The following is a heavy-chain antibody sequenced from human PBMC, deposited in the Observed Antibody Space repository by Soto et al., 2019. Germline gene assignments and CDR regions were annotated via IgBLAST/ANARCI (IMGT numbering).Heavy chain of an antibody. CDR2: IKSKTDGGTT. D-gene: IGHD4-17*01. CDR3: TTDHLYGDYFDY. CDR1: GFTFSNAW. V-gene: IGHV3-15*01. Sequence: GGSLRLSCAASGFTFSNAWMSWVRQAPGKGLEWVGSIKSKTDGGTTDYAAPVKGRFTISRDDSKNTLYLQMNSLKTEDTAVYYCTTDHLYGDYFDYWGQGTLVTVSS. J-gene: IGHJ4*02.